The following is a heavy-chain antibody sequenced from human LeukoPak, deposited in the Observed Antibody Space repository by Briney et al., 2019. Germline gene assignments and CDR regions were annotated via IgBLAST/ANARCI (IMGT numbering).Heavy chain of an antibody. V-gene: IGHV3-21*01. CDR3: AREKVMGTTGFDY. CDR1: GFTFSSYS. CDR2: ISSSSSDI. Sequence: GGSLRLSSAASGFTFSSYSMNWVRQAPGKGREWVSSISSSSSDIYYEDSVKGRFTISRDNAKNSLYLQMNSLRAEDTAVYYCAREKVMGTTGFDYWGQGTLVTVSS. D-gene: IGHD1-1*01. J-gene: IGHJ4*02.